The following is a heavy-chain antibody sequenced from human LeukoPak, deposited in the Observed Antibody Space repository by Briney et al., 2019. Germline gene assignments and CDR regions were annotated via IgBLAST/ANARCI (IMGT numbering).Heavy chain of an antibody. CDR3: ARDNYDFWSGYSYYYYMDV. J-gene: IGHJ6*03. Sequence: SETLSLTCTVSGGSISSSSYYWGWIRQPPGKGLEWIGSIYYSGSTYYNPSLKSRVTISVDTSKNQFSLKLSSVTAADTAVYYCARDNYDFWSGYSYYYYMDVWGKGTTVTVSS. CDR1: GGSISSSSYY. D-gene: IGHD3-3*01. V-gene: IGHV4-39*07. CDR2: IYYSGST.